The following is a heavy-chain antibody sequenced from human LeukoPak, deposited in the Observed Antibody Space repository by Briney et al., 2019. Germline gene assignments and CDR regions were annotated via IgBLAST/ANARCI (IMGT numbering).Heavy chain of an antibody. Sequence: GASVKVSCKTSGYTFSNYGFSWVRQAPGQGLEWMGWISVHNGNTNYAQKLQGRVTMTTDTSTSTAYMELSSLRSEDTAVYYCAKGSHYYYYYYMDVWGKGTTVTVSS. V-gene: IGHV1-18*01. CDR1: GYTFSNYG. D-gene: IGHD6-6*01. J-gene: IGHJ6*03. CDR2: ISVHNGNT. CDR3: AKGSHYYYYYYMDV.